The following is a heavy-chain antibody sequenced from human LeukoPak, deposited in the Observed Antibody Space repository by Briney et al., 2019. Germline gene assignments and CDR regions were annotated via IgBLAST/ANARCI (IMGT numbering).Heavy chain of an antibody. CDR3: ARDGWELLRGGRYFDY. V-gene: IGHV4-59*12. CDR1: GGSISSYY. J-gene: IGHJ4*02. D-gene: IGHD1-26*01. Sequence: SETLSLTCTVSGGSISSYYWSWIRQPPGKGLEWIGYIYYSGSTNYNPSLKSRVTISVDTSKNQFSLKLSSVTAADTAVYYCARDGWELLRGGRYFDYWGQGTLVTVSS. CDR2: IYYSGST.